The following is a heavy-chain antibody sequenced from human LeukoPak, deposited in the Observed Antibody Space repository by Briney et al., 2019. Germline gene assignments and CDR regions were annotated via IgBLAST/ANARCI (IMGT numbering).Heavy chain of an antibody. CDR1: GYTFTSYD. J-gene: IGHJ3*02. Sequence: ASVKVSCKASGYTFTSYDINWVRQATGQGLEWMGWMNPNSGNTGYAQKFQGRVTMTRNTSISTAYMELSSLRSGDTAVYYCARGSHYYYDSSSDAFDIWGQGTMVTVSS. D-gene: IGHD3-22*01. CDR2: MNPNSGNT. V-gene: IGHV1-8*01. CDR3: ARGSHYYYDSSSDAFDI.